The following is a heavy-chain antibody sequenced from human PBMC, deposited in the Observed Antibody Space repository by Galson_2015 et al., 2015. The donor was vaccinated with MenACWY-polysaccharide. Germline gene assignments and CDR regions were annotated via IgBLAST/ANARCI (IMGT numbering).Heavy chain of an antibody. Sequence: SLRLSCAASGFTFSNFWMSWVRQPPGRGLEWISVIHSDDNTHFADFVKGRFTISRDNSKNTLFLQMSSLRAEDTALYYCTRHAWGEHWGQGTLVTVSS. CDR2: IHSDDNT. CDR1: GFTFSNFW. J-gene: IGHJ4*02. CDR3: TRHAWGEH. D-gene: IGHD3-10*01. V-gene: IGHV3-66*02.